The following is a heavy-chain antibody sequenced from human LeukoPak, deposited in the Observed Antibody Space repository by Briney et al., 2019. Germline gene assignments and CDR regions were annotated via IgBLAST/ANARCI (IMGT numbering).Heavy chain of an antibody. CDR3: ARGRDSGSFIIDY. V-gene: IGHV3-30-3*01. D-gene: IGHD3-10*01. J-gene: IGHJ4*02. CDR1: GFTFASYA. CDR2: ISSDGTTE. Sequence: GGSLRLCCAGSGFTFASYAVHWVRQAPGKRLEWVAFISSDGTTEHYRDSVKGRFTLSRDNSKNTVSLQMNSLGTEDTAVYYCARGRDSGSFIIDYWGQGTLVTVSS.